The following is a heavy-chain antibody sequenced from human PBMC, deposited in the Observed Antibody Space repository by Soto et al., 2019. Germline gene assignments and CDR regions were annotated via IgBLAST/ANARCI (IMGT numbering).Heavy chain of an antibody. D-gene: IGHD3-10*01. CDR1: GDSVSSNSAA. CDR2: TYYRSKWYY. J-gene: IGHJ4*02. CDR3: KRDRGGLGH. V-gene: IGHV6-1*01. Sequence: SQTLSLTCAISGDSVSSNSAALNWIRQSPGRGLEWLGRTYYRSKWYYEYAFSVKSRISITPDTSRNQFSLQLSSVTPEDTAVYYCKRDRGGLGHWGQGTLVTVSS.